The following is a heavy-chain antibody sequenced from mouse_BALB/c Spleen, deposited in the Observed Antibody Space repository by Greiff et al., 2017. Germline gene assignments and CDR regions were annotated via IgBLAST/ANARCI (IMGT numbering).Heavy chain of an antibody. CDR2: IDPSDSET. CDR1: GYTFTSYW. CDR3: AIYYGNPWFAY. D-gene: IGHD2-1*01. Sequence: QVQLKESGPELVKPGAPVKLSCKASGYTFTSYWMNWVKQRPGRGLEWIGRIDPSDSETHYNQKFKDKATLTVDKSSSTAYIQLSSLTSEDSAVYYCAIYYGNPWFAYWGQGTLVTVSA. J-gene: IGHJ3*01. V-gene: IGHV1-74*01.